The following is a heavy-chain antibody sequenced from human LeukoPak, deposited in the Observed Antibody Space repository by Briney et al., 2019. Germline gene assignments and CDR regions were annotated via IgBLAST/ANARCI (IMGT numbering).Heavy chain of an antibody. CDR2: SYSGGSS. V-gene: IGHV3-53*01. CDR1: GFTINNNY. Sequence: GGSLRLSCAASGFTINNNYMTWVRQAPGKGLEWVSVSYSGGSSYYADSVKGRFTMSRDSSKNTVNLQKNILPVDDTAVYYCARILGTTDAFDIWGQGTMVTVSS. D-gene: IGHD2/OR15-2a*01. J-gene: IGHJ3*02. CDR3: ARILGTTDAFDI.